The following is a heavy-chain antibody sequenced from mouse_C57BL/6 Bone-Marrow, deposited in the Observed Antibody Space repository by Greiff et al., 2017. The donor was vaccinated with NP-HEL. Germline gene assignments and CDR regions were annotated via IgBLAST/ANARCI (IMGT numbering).Heavy chain of an antibody. CDR3: ARHGNYYFDY. CDR2: ISNGGGST. D-gene: IGHD4-1*01. CDR1: GFTFSDYY. J-gene: IGHJ2*01. V-gene: IGHV5-12*01. Sequence: EVKLMESGGGLVQPGGSLKLSCAASGFTFSDYYMYWVRQTPEKRLEWVAYISNGGGSTYYPDTVKGRFTISRDNAKNTLYLQMSRLKSEDTAMYYCARHGNYYFDYWGQGTTLTVSS.